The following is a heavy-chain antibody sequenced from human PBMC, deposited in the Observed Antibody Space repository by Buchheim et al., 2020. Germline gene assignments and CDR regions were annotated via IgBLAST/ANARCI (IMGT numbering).Heavy chain of an antibody. D-gene: IGHD6-19*01. CDR1: GLSISDVW. J-gene: IGHJ4*02. CDR2: ISGSGGST. CDR3: AKDAAIIAVAGFYFDY. V-gene: IGHV3-23*04. Sequence: EVQLVASGGGLVKPGESLRLSCAASGLSISDVWMTWLRQAPGKGLEWVSAISGSGGSTYYADSVKGRFTISRDNSKNTLYLQMNSLRAEDTAVYYCAKDAAIIAVAGFYFDYWGQGTL.